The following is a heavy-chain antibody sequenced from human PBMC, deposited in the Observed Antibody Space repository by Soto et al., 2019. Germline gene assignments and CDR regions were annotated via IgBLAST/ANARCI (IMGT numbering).Heavy chain of an antibody. Sequence: GGSLRLSCAASGFTFSSYAMSWVRQAPGKGLEWVSAISGSGGSTYYADSVKGXXXXXXXXXXXXXXXXXXXXXXXDXXXXXXXXXXXYCSGGSCYPEPFDYWGQGTLVTVSS. CDR1: GFTFSSYA. V-gene: IGHV3-23*01. CDR3: XXXXXYCSGGSCYPEPFDY. CDR2: ISGSGGST. D-gene: IGHD2-15*01. J-gene: IGHJ4*02.